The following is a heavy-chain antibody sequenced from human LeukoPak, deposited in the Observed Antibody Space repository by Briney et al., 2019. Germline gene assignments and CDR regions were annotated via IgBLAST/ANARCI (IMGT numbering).Heavy chain of an antibody. CDR3: AKRGSSETRWYPFDY. V-gene: IGHV3-23*01. CDR1: GFIFGKYA. CDR2: ISGGGDST. D-gene: IGHD2-15*01. J-gene: IGHJ4*02. Sequence: QPGGSLRLSCVGSGFIFGKYAMTWVRQAPGKRLEWVSTISGGGDSTWNADSVKGRFTVSRDNSKNTLYLQMSSLRVEDTAVYYCAKRGSSETRWYPFDYWGQGTLVTVSS.